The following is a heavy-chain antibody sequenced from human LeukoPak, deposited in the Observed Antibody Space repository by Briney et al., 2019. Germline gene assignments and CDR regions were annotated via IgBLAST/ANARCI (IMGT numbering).Heavy chain of an antibody. CDR3: ARVSSSLYDAFDI. D-gene: IGHD6-6*01. V-gene: IGHV3-21*01. CDR1: GLTFSSYS. CDR2: ISSSSSYI. Sequence: GGSLRLSCAASGLTFSSYSMNWVRQAPGKGLEWVSSISSSSSYIYYADSVKGRFTISRDNAKNSLYLQMNSLRAEDTAVYYCARVSSSLYDAFDIWGQGTMVTVSS. J-gene: IGHJ3*02.